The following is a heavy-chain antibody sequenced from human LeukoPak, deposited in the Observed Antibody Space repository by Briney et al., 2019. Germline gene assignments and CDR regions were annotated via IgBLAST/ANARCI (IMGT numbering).Heavy chain of an antibody. V-gene: IGHV3-7*01. Sequence: GGSLRLSCGGSGFTFSISWMAWVRQAPGKGLEWVANIKPDGSETHYVDSVRGRFTISRDNAKNSLYLQMNSLRAEDTGVYYCATSSDAPANMWGQGTLVTVSS. CDR1: GFTFSISW. D-gene: IGHD2-2*01. CDR2: IKPDGSET. CDR3: ATSSDAPANM. J-gene: IGHJ4*02.